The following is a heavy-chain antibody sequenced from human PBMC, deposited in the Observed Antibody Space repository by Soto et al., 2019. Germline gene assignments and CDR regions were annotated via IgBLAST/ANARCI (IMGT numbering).Heavy chain of an antibody. Sequence: GASVKVSCKASGYTFTGYYMHWVRQAPGQGLEWMGWINPNSGGTNYAQKFQSWVTMTRDTSISTAYMELSRLRSDDTAVYYCARVPMYSSSGYYYYGMDVWGQGTTVTVSS. J-gene: IGHJ6*02. D-gene: IGHD6-6*01. CDR3: ARVPMYSSSGYYYYGMDV. CDR1: GYTFTGYY. CDR2: INPNSGGT. V-gene: IGHV1-2*04.